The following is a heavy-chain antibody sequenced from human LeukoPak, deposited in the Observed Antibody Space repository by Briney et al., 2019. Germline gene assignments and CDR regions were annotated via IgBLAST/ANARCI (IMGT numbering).Heavy chain of an antibody. Sequence: KPSGTPSLTCAVYGGSFSGYYWSWIRQPPGKGLEGIGEINHSGSTNYNPSLKSRVTISVDTSKNQFSLKLSSVTAEDTAVYYCARDWGGFTMIVDDYWGQGTLVTVSS. CDR1: GGSFSGYY. CDR2: INHSGST. J-gene: IGHJ4*02. D-gene: IGHD3-22*01. V-gene: IGHV4-34*01. CDR3: ARDWGGFTMIVDDY.